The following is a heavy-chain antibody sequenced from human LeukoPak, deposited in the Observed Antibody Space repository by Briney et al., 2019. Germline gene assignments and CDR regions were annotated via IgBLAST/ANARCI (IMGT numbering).Heavy chain of an antibody. J-gene: IGHJ3*02. CDR1: GYSISSGLH. Sequence: SETLSLTCTVSGYSISSGLHWGWIRQPPGKGLEWIGNIYHNGSTYYNPSLKGRVTMSVDTSKNHFSLKLGSVTAADTAVYYCAREVGWLHPEGAFDIWGQGTMVTVSS. D-gene: IGHD5-12*01. CDR2: IYHNGST. CDR3: AREVGWLHPEGAFDI. V-gene: IGHV4-38-2*02.